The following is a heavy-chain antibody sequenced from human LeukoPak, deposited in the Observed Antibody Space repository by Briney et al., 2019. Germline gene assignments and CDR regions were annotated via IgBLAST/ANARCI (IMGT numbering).Heavy chain of an antibody. CDR3: ARAECSGISHI. CDR2: IHYSGTT. V-gene: IGHV4-59*01. D-gene: IGHD3-10*02. J-gene: IGHJ3*01. CDR1: GCSISSYY. Sequence: ASETLSLTCFVSGCSISSYYWSRIRQPPGKGLEWIAYIHYSGTTNYNPSLKSRVTISLDTSKNQFSQKLNSVTAADTAVYYCARAECSGISHIGGQGTMVTVSS.